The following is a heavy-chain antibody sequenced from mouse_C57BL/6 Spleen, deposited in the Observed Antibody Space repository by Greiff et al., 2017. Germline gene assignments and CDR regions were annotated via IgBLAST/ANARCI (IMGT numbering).Heavy chain of an antibody. CDR1: GYTFPSYW. V-gene: IGHV1-55*01. Sequence: VQLQQPGAELVKPGASVKMSCKASGYTFPSYWITWVKQRPGQGLAWIGDIYPGRGSTHYNEKFKSKATLTVDTSSSTAYKQLSSLTSEDSSVYCCARRYYYGSSYWYFDVWGTGTTVTVSS. CDR2: IYPGRGST. J-gene: IGHJ1*03. D-gene: IGHD1-1*01. CDR3: ARRYYYGSSYWYFDV.